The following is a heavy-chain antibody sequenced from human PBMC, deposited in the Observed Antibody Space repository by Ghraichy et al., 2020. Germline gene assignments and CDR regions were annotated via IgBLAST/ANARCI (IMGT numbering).Heavy chain of an antibody. CDR1: GASITSYY. D-gene: IGHD4-23*01. CDR3: ARPGNHDDWYFDL. Sequence: SETLSLTCTVSGASITSYYWNWIRQPPGKGLEWIGYIHHTGRISYNPSLKSRVTMSIDTSNNQVSLKVKSVTAADTAVYYCARPGNHDDWYFDLWGRGTLVTVSS. J-gene: IGHJ2*01. CDR2: IHHTGRI. V-gene: IGHV4-59*08.